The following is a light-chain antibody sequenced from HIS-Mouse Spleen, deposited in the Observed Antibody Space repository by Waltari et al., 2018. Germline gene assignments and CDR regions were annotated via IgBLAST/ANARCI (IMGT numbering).Light chain of an antibody. CDR3: QQSYSTPLT. Sequence: DIQMTQSPSSLSASVGARVTSTCRASQGISSYLNWYQQKPGQAPKLLIYAASSLQSGGPSRFSGSGSGTEFTLTISSLQPEDFATYYCQQSYSTPLTFGGGTKVEIK. J-gene: IGKJ4*01. CDR2: AAS. CDR1: QGISSY. V-gene: IGKV1-39*01.